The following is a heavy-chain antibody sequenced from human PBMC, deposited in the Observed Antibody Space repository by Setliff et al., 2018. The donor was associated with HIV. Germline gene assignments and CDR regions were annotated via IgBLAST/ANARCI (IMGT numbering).Heavy chain of an antibody. D-gene: IGHD3-16*01. CDR3: ARDVGGSVMATHFDS. CDR2: MHRPGRIT. Sequence: SETLSLTCTVPGGSISGYYWAWIRQSDGKGLEWIGRMHRPGRITKYDPSLDFDPSLKSRLTMSIDTYKNQFSLKLTSVTAADMSLYYCARDVGGSVMATHFDSWGPGTLVTVSS. J-gene: IGHJ4*02. V-gene: IGHV4-4*07. CDR1: GGSISGYY.